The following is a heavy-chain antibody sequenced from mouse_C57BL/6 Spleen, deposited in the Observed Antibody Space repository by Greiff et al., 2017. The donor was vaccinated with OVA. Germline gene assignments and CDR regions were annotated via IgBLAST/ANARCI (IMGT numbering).Heavy chain of an antibody. CDR3: TAPMGGSSPWYFDV. Sequence: EVQRVESGGGLVQPGGSMKLSCVASGFTFSNYWMNWVRQSPEKGLEWVAQIRLKSDNYATHYAESVKGRFTISRDDSKSSVYLQMNNLRAEDTGIYYCTAPMGGSSPWYFDVWGTGTTVTVSS. V-gene: IGHV6-3*01. CDR2: IRLKSDNYAT. D-gene: IGHD1-1*01. J-gene: IGHJ1*03. CDR1: GFTFSNYW.